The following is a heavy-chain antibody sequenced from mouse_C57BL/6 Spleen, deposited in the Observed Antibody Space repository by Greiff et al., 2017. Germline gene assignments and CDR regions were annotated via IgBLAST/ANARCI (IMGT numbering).Heavy chain of an antibody. J-gene: IGHJ1*03. Sequence: EVKVVESGGGLVKPGGSLKLSCAASGFTFSDYGMHWVRQAPEKGLEWVAYISSGSSTIYYADTEKGRFTISRDNAKNTLFLQMTSLRSEDTAMYYCARLYYYGSSYWYFDVWGTGTTVTVSS. CDR2: ISSGSSTI. D-gene: IGHD1-1*01. V-gene: IGHV5-17*01. CDR1: GFTFSDYG. CDR3: ARLYYYGSSYWYFDV.